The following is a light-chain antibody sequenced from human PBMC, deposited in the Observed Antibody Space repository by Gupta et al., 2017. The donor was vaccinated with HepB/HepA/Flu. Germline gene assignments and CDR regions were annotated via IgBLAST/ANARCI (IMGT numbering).Light chain of an antibody. CDR3: QEYYSGPRS. V-gene: IGKV4-1*01. CDR1: QNILKSSTNKNY. Sequence: DIVMTQSPDYLAVSLGERATINCKSSQNILKSSTNKNYLAWYQQKPGQVPKLLIYWASTRESGVPDRFSGSGSGTDFTLTISSLQAEDVAVYYCQEYYSGPRSFGQGTKLEIK. CDR2: WAS. J-gene: IGKJ2*04.